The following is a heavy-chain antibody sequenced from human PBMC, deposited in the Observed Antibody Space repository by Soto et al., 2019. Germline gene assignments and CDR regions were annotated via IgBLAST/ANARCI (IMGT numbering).Heavy chain of an antibody. J-gene: IGHJ6*02. CDR3: ARETGFGELTGWESYGMDV. CDR1: GYTFTSYG. V-gene: IGHV1-18*04. D-gene: IGHD3-10*01. Sequence: QVQLVQSGAEVKKPGASVKVSCKASGYTFTSYGISWVRQAPGQGLEWMGWISAYNGNTNDAQKLQGRVTMTTDTSTSTAYMELRSLRSDDTAVYYCARETGFGELTGWESYGMDVWGQGTTVTVSS. CDR2: ISAYNGNT.